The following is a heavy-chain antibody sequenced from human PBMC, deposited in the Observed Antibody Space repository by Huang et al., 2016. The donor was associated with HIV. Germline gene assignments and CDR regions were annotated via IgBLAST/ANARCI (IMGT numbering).Heavy chain of an antibody. CDR3: ARAKDTWDAYDI. Sequence: QVQLVESGGGVVQPGRSLRLSCAASGFPFNNHAMHWVRPAPGKGLDWVAVLSNEGSNNYYADSVKGRFTISRDSSKSTLFLHMTSLRTEDTAVYYCARAKDTWDAYDIWGQGTMVIVSS. CDR2: LSNEGSNN. J-gene: IGHJ3*02. CDR1: GFPFNNHA. D-gene: IGHD5-18*01. V-gene: IGHV3-30-3*01.